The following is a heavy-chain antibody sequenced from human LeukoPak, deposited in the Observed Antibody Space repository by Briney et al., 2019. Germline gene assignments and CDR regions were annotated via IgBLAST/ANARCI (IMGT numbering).Heavy chain of an antibody. D-gene: IGHD3-10*01. J-gene: IGHJ4*02. CDR3: AKDIHYGSGSYNY. CDR1: GFTFSSYA. Sequence: GGSLRLSCAASGFTFSSYAMGWVRQAPGKGLEWVSAISGSGGSTYYADSVKGRFTISRDNSKNTLYLQMNSLRAEDTAVYYCAKDIHYGSGSYNYWGQGTLVTVSS. V-gene: IGHV3-23*01. CDR2: ISGSGGST.